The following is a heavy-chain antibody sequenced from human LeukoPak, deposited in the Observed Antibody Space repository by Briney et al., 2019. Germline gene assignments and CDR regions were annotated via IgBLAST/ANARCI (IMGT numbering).Heavy chain of an antibody. CDR1: GGTFSSYT. V-gene: IGHV1-69*05. CDR2: IIPILGTA. D-gene: IGHD3-10*01. Sequence: ASVKVSCKASGGTFSSYTISWVRQAPGQGLEWMGGIIPILGTANYAQKFQGRVTITTDESTSTAYMELSSLRSEDTAVYYCARSQVGVIGWFDPWGQGTLVTVSS. J-gene: IGHJ5*02. CDR3: ARSQVGVIGWFDP.